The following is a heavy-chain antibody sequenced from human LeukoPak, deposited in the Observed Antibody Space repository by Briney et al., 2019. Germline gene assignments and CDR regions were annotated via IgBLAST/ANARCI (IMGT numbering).Heavy chain of an antibody. V-gene: IGHV4-34*01. CDR1: GGSFSGYY. Sequence: PSETLSLTCAVYGGSFSGYYWSWIRQPPGKGLEWIGEINHSGSTNYNPSLKSRVTISVDTSKNQFSLKLSSVTAADTAVYYCATASTAMVGAFDYWGQGTLVTVSS. CDR2: INHSGST. J-gene: IGHJ4*02. D-gene: IGHD5-18*01. CDR3: ATASTAMVGAFDY.